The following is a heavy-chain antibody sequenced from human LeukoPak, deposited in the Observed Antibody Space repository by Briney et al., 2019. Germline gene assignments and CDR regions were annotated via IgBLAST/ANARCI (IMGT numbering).Heavy chain of an antibody. CDR1: GFSVTRNY. CDR3: AKDKGWGYSSYDYYGMDV. V-gene: IGHV3-23*01. Sequence: LPGGSLRLSCAASGFSVTRNYVSWVRQAPGKGLEWVSGISGSGGSTYYADSVKGRFTISRDISKNTLYVQMNSLRAEDAAVYYCAKDKGWGYSSYDYYGMDVWGQGTTVTVSS. CDR2: ISGSGGST. D-gene: IGHD1-26*01. J-gene: IGHJ6*02.